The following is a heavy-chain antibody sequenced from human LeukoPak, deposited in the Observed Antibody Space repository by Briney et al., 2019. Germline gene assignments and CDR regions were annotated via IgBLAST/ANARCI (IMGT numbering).Heavy chain of an antibody. CDR1: GFTFSSYS. D-gene: IGHD3-22*01. CDR2: ISSSSSYI. Sequence: GGSLRLSCAASGFTFSSYSMNWVRQAPGKGLEWVSSISSSSSYIYCADSVKGRFTISRDNAKNSLYLQMNSLRAEDTAVYYCARVYYYDSSGYLGYWGQGTLVTVSS. CDR3: ARVYYYDSSGYLGY. J-gene: IGHJ4*02. V-gene: IGHV3-21*01.